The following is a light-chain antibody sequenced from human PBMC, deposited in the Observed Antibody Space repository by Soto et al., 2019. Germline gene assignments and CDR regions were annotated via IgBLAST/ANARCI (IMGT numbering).Light chain of an antibody. CDR1: QSVSSTY. J-gene: IGKJ5*01. CDR2: DAS. CDR3: QQRSF. Sequence: TQSPSTLSASVGDRVTITCRASQSVSSTYLAWYQQKSGQAPRLLIYDASNRATGIPARFSGSGSGTDFTLTISSLEPEDFAVYYCQQRSFFGQGTRLEIK. V-gene: IGKV3-11*01.